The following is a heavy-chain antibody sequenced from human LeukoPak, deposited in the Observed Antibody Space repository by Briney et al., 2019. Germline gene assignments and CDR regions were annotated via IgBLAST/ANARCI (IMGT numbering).Heavy chain of an antibody. V-gene: IGHV5-51*01. D-gene: IGHD4-17*01. CDR1: GYTFINYW. Sequence: GESLKISCKASGYTFINYWIGWVRQTPGKGLEWMGIIYPGDFDTRYNPSIEGQVTISADRSISTAYLQWSSLKASDTAMYYCARLGDYNLDYWGQGTLVTVSS. CDR3: ARLGDYNLDY. J-gene: IGHJ4*02. CDR2: IYPGDFDT.